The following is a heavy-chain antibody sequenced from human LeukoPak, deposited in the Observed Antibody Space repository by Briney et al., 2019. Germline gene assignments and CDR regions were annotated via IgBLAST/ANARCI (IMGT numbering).Heavy chain of an antibody. J-gene: IGHJ6*03. D-gene: IGHD3-10*01. V-gene: IGHV3-30*02. CDR3: AKDGSLWFGESYYYYYMDV. CDR2: IRDDGSNK. CDR1: GFTFSIYS. Sequence: PGGSLRLTFAASGFTFSIYSMHWIRQAPGKGLEGVAFIRDDGSNKYCAVSVKCRFTISRATSKTTRYLQVNSLRTEDTAVYYCAKDGSLWFGESYYYYYMDVWGKGTTVTISS.